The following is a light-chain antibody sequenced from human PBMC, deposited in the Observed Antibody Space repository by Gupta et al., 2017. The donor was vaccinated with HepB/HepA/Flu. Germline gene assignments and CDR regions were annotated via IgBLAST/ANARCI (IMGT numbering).Light chain of an antibody. CDR2: VGS. Sequence: SLVLTQPPSVSVAPGETASITCSGNNIASKNVNWYRQKPGQAPVLVVHVGSDRPSGIPERFSDSNSGNTATLTINRVEAGDEADYYCQVWDTSSGVRPVFGSGTTVTVL. CDR3: QVWDTSSGVRPV. J-gene: IGLJ1*01. CDR1: NIASKN. V-gene: IGLV3-21*02.